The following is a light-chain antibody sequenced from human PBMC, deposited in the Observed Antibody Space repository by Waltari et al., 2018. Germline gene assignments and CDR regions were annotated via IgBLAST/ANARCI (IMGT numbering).Light chain of an antibody. J-gene: IGKJ2*01. CDR2: GTS. Sequence: EIVMTQSPATLSVSPGERATLSCRASQSVTSIFAWYQQKPGQAPRLLIYGTSTRATGIPDRCSGSGSGAECTLTISSLQSEDFAVYYCQQYNNWPPTFGQGTKLEIK. V-gene: IGKV3-15*01. CDR3: QQYNNWPPT. CDR1: QSVTSI.